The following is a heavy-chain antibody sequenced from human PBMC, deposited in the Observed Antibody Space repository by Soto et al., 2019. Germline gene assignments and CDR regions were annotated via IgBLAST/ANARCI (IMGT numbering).Heavy chain of an antibody. Sequence: RGESLKISCNGSGYIFTSYWISWVRQMPGKGLEWMGRIDPSDSYTNYSPSFQGHVTISADKSISTAYLQWSSLKASDTAMYYCARLGTDTAMVTYGMDVWGQGTTVTVSS. CDR1: GYIFTSYW. CDR3: ARLGTDTAMVTYGMDV. V-gene: IGHV5-10-1*01. CDR2: IDPSDSYT. J-gene: IGHJ6*02. D-gene: IGHD5-18*01.